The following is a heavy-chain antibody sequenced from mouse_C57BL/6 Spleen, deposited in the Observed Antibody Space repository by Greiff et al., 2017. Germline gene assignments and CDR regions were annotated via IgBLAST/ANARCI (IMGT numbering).Heavy chain of an antibody. D-gene: IGHD3-2*01. J-gene: IGHJ4*01. CDR1: GFTFSSYA. CDR3: ARDSDSYAMDY. Sequence: EVKVEESGGGLVKPGGSLKLSCAASGFTFSSYAMSWVRQTPEKRLEWVATISDGCSYTYSPDNVKGRFTISGDNAKNNRYLQMSHLKAEDTAMYYCARDSDSYAMDYWGQGTSVTVSS. V-gene: IGHV5-4*01. CDR2: ISDGCSYT.